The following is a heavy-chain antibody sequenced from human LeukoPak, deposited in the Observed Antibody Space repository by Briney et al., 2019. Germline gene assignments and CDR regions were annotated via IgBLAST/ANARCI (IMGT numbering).Heavy chain of an antibody. V-gene: IGHV1-2*02. CDR2: INPSSGGT. J-gene: IGHJ4*02. CDR3: ARDRGSSFYVDY. Sequence: AAVKVSCKPSGYSFTSYYIHWVRQAPGQGLEWMGWINPSSGGTEYAQKFKGRFTMTGDTSISTAYMELSRLRSDDTAVYYCARDRGSSFYVDYWGQGTLVTVSS. D-gene: IGHD6-13*01. CDR1: GYSFTSYY.